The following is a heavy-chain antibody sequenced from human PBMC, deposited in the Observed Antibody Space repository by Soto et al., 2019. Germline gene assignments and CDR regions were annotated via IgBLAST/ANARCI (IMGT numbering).Heavy chain of an antibody. CDR3: ARHPPVTDCYFDY. Sequence: QVQLQESGPGLVKPSETLSLTCTVSGGSISSYYWSWIRQPPGKGLEWIGYIYYSGSTNYNPSLXXRXXLTAGTSKTQFPLKLSSVAAADPAVYYCARHPPVTDCYFDYWVQGPLVTVSS. CDR1: GGSISSYY. CDR2: IYYSGST. J-gene: IGHJ4*02. D-gene: IGHD4-17*01. V-gene: IGHV4-59*08.